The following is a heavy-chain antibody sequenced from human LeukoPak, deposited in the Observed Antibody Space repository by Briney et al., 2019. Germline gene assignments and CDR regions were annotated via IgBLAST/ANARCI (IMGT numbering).Heavy chain of an antibody. CDR2: INHSGST. J-gene: IGHJ4*02. CDR1: GGSFSGYY. D-gene: IGHD4-11*01. Sequence: SETLSLTCAVYGGSFSGYYWSWIRQPPGKGLEWVGEINHSGSTNYNPSLKSRVTISVDTSKNQFSLKLSSVTTADTAVYYCASTRYSNYEGYWGQGTLVTVSS. CDR3: ASTRYSNYEGY. V-gene: IGHV4-34*01.